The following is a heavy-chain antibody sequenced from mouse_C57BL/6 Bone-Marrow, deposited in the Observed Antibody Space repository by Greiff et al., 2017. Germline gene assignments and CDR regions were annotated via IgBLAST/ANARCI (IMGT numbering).Heavy chain of an antibody. J-gene: IGHJ1*03. CDR3: AITTVVDWYCDV. V-gene: IGHV14-2*01. D-gene: IGHD1-1*01. CDR1: GFNIKDYY. Sequence: VQLQQSGAELVKPGASVKLSCTASGFNIKDYYMHWVKQRPEQGLEWIGRIDPEDGETKYAPKFQGKATITADTSSNTAYLQLSSLTSENTAVNYCAITTVVDWYCDVCGTGATVSVSS. CDR2: IDPEDGET.